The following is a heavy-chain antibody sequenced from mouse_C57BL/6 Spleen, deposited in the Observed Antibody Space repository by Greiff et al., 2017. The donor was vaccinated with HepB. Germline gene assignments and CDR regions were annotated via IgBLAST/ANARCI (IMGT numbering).Heavy chain of an antibody. CDR2: IRNKANGYTT. CDR1: GFTFTDYY. Sequence: EVQVVESGGGLVQPGGSLSLSCAASGFTFTDYYMSWVRQPPGKALEWLGFIRNKANGYTTEYSASVKGRFTISRDNSQSILYLQMNALRAEDSATYYCARWPYGNHWYFDVWGTGTTVTVSS. CDR3: ARWPYGNHWYFDV. V-gene: IGHV7-3*01. J-gene: IGHJ1*03. D-gene: IGHD2-10*02.